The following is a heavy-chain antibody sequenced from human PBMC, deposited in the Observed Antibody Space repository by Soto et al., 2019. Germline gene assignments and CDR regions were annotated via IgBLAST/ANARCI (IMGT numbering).Heavy chain of an antibody. CDR2: IYYSGST. D-gene: IGHD6-13*01. CDR1: GCSISSGGYY. Sequence: TLGLTCTVAGCSISSGGYYWSWIRQHTGKGLEWIGYIYYSGSTYYNPSLKSRVTISVDTSKNQFSLKLSSVTAADTAVYYCARDATTGYSSSNNWFDHWGQGYLATVSS. V-gene: IGHV4-31*03. CDR3: ARDATTGYSSSNNWFDH. J-gene: IGHJ5*02.